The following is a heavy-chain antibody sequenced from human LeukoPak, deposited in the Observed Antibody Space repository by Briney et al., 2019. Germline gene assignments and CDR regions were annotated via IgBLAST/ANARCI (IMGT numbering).Heavy chain of an antibody. J-gene: IGHJ6*02. CDR1: GFTFSSYG. D-gene: IGHD6-19*01. Sequence: GGSLRLSCAASGFTFSSYGMHWVRQAPGKGLERVAVISYDGSNKYYADSVKGRFTISRDNSKNSLFLQMNSLRGDDTAVYYCARERWQWLVQCMDVWGQGTTVTVSS. V-gene: IGHV3-30-3*01. CDR3: ARERWQWLVQCMDV. CDR2: ISYDGSNK.